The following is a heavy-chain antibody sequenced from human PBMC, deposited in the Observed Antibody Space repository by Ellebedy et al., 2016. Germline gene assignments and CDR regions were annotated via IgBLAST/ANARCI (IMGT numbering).Heavy chain of an antibody. D-gene: IGHD6-13*01. CDR3: AKGPLIAAAGFYYYYGMDV. CDR2: ISGSGGST. CDR1: GFTFSSYA. V-gene: IGHV3-23*01. J-gene: IGHJ6*02. Sequence: GGSLRLXXAASGFTFSSYAMSWVRQAPGKGLEWVSAISGSGGSTYYADSVKGRFTISRDNSKNTLYLQMNSLRAEDTAVYYCAKGPLIAAAGFYYYYGMDVWGQGTTVTVSS.